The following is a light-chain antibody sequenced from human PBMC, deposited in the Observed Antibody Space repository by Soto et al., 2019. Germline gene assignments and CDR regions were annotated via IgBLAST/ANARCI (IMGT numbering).Light chain of an antibody. CDR3: QQYNNWTIT. J-gene: IGKJ5*01. CDR2: DAS. V-gene: IGKV3-11*01. CDR1: QSINTY. Sequence: ENVLTQYPATLSLSPGEGATLSWRASQSINTYLDWYQKNTGKAPRLLIYDASKRATGIPDRFSGSGYGTELTITITSMQHEDFAVYYCQQYNNWTITFGQGTRLEIK.